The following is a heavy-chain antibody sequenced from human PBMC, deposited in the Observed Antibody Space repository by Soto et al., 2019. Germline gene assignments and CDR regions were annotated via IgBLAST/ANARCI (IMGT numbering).Heavy chain of an antibody. D-gene: IGHD3-3*01. CDR3: ARVIMIFGVAILVSYFDF. CDR2: ISPSNGQT. V-gene: IGHV1-18*01. Sequence: QVQLVQSGTEVKKHGPSVKVSCKASGYTFSNFGLSWVRQTPGQGLEWMGWISPSNGQTIYAQNFHGRVTMTTDTSTAPAHMEMSCLISDYTAVYYCARVIMIFGVAILVSYFDFWGQGTRVNVAA. J-gene: IGHJ4*02. CDR1: GYTFSNFG.